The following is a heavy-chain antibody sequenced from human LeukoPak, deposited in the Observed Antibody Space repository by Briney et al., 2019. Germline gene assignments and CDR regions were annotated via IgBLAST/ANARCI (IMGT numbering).Heavy chain of an antibody. D-gene: IGHD3-22*01. Sequence: GGSLRLSCAASGFTFSNYAMNWVRQAPEKGLEWVSTIHGGGDITYYADSVKGRFTISRDNAKNSLYLQMNSLRAEDTAVYYCARVLSGSWDWFDPWGQGTLVTVSS. CDR2: IHGGGDIT. CDR1: GFTFSNYA. CDR3: ARVLSGSWDWFDP. J-gene: IGHJ5*02. V-gene: IGHV3-23*01.